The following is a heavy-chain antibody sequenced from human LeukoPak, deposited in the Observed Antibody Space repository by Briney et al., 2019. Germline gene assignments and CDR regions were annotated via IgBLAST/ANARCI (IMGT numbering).Heavy chain of an antibody. Sequence: GGSLRLSCAASGFTFDDYAMHWARQAPGKGLEWVSSISWNSGTRRYADSVKGRFTISRDNAKNSLYLQMNGLRAEDTALYYCAKASGGYCSSISCYHFDYWGEGILVTVSS. D-gene: IGHD2-2*01. J-gene: IGHJ4*02. CDR1: GFTFDDYA. CDR2: ISWNSGTR. V-gene: IGHV3-9*01. CDR3: AKASGGYCSSISCYHFDY.